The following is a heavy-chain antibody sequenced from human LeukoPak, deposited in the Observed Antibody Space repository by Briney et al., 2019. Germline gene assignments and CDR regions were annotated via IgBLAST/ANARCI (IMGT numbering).Heavy chain of an antibody. D-gene: IGHD3-10*01. CDR3: ASRRRYYGSGSYFY. Sequence: SETLSLTCAVYGGSFSGYYWSWIRQPPGKGLEWVGEINHSGSTNYNPSLKSRVTISVDTSKNQFSLKLSSVTAADTAVYYCASRRRYYGSGSYFYWGQGTLVTVSS. CDR1: GGSFSGYY. CDR2: INHSGST. V-gene: IGHV4-34*01. J-gene: IGHJ4*02.